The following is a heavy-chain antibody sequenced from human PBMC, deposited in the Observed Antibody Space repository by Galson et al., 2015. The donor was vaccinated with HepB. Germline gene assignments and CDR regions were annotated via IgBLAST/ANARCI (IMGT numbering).Heavy chain of an antibody. CDR1: GFTFSGSA. V-gene: IGHV3-73*01. CDR2: IRSKANSYAT. J-gene: IGHJ6*02. D-gene: IGHD3-22*01. Sequence: SLRLSCAASGFTFSGSAMHWVRQASGKGLEWVGRIRSKANSYATAYAASVKGRFTISRDDSKNTAYLQMNSLKTEDTAVYYCTLSWYDSSGYPSYFYYYGMDVWGQGTTVTVSS. CDR3: TLSWYDSSGYPSYFYYYGMDV.